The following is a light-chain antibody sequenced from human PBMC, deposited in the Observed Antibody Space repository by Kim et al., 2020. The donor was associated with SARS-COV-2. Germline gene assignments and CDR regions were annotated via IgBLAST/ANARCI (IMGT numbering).Light chain of an antibody. V-gene: IGLV3-1*01. CDR3: QAWDSSTA. CDR1: KLGDKY. J-gene: IGLJ2*01. Sequence: VSVSPGQTASITCSGDKLGDKYACWYQQKPGPSPVLVIYQDSKRPSGIPERFSGSNSGNTATLTISGTQAMDEADYYCQAWDSSTAFGGGTQLTVL. CDR2: QDS.